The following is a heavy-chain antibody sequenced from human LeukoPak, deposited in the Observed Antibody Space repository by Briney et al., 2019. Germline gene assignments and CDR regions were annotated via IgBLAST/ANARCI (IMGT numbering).Heavy chain of an antibody. D-gene: IGHD3-3*01. CDR2: IRYDGSNT. CDR3: ATGAQFGAVSIPLDY. J-gene: IGHJ4*02. V-gene: IGHV3-30*02. CDR1: GFTLSSYG. Sequence: GGCLRLSCAASGFTLSSYGMHWVRPAPGKGLEWVGFIRYDGSNTYYADSVKGGFTLSRDDSKNTLYLQKNRLRPQDTAVDYCATGAQFGAVSIPLDYWGQGTLVSVSS.